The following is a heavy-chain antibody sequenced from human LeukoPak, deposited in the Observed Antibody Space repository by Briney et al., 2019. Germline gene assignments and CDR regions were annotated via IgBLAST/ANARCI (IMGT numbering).Heavy chain of an antibody. CDR2: ISYDGSNK. CDR1: GFTFSSYA. V-gene: IGHV3-30-3*01. D-gene: IGHD6-13*01. J-gene: IGHJ6*02. Sequence: PGRSLRLSCAASGFTFSSYAMHWVRQAPGKGLEWVAVISYDGSNKYYADSVKGRFTISRDNSKNTLYLQMNSLRAEDTAVYYCARDRVLGIAAAGINGMDVWGQGTTVTVSS. CDR3: ARDRVLGIAAAGINGMDV.